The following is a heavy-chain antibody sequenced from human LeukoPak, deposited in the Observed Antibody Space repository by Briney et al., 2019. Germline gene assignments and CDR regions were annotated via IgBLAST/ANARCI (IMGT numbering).Heavy chain of an antibody. CDR3: ARYESSAYGIDV. Sequence: PAETLSLTCTVSGGSISSSSSYWGWIRQPPGMGLEWIGSTYYSGSTYYNPSLKSRVTISVVTAKNQFSLKVSSVAAADTAVYYCARYESSAYGIDVWGRGTLVTVSS. J-gene: IGHJ2*01. CDR1: GGSISSSSSY. D-gene: IGHD3-22*01. V-gene: IGHV4-39*01. CDR2: TYYSGST.